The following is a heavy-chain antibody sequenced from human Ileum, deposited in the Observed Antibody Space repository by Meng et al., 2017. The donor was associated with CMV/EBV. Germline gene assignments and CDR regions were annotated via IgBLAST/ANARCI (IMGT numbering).Heavy chain of an antibody. CDR3: ARGLDYGGS. Sequence: ASVKVSCKASGYTFTGYDINLVRQATGQGLEWMGWMNPDSGDTGYAQKFQGRVTMTRNTSISTAYMELSSLRAEDTAVYYCARGLDYGGSWGQGTLVTVSS. CDR2: MNPDSGDT. CDR1: GYTFTGYD. J-gene: IGHJ5*02. D-gene: IGHD4-23*01. V-gene: IGHV1-8*01.